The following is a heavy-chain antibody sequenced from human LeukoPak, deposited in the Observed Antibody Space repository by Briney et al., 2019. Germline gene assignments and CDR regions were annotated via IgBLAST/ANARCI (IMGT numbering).Heavy chain of an antibody. CDR2: ISSSSSYI. V-gene: IGHV3-21*01. CDR3: ARYSYGLRGAFDI. D-gene: IGHD5-18*01. J-gene: IGHJ3*02. Sequence: GGSLRLSCAASGFTFSSYSMNWVRQAPGKGLEWVSSISSSSSYIYYADSVKGRFTISRDNAKNSLYLQMNSLRAEDTAVYYCARYSYGLRGAFDIWGQGTMVTVSS. CDR1: GFTFSSYS.